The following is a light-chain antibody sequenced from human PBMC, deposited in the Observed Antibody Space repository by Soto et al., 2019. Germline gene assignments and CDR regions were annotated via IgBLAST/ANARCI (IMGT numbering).Light chain of an antibody. CDR1: QSVTSNY. CDR2: AAS. CDR3: QQYHTSPRT. Sequence: EIVLTQSPGTLSLSPGERATLSCRASQSVTSNYLAWYQQKPGQAPRLLVYAASARAAGIPDRFRGSGSGTDFTLTISRLEPEDFAMYYCQQYHTSPRTLGQGTKVEIK. V-gene: IGKV3-20*01. J-gene: IGKJ1*01.